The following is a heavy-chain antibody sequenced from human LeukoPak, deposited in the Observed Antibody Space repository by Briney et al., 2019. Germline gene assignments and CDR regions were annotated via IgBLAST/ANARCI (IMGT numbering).Heavy chain of an antibody. D-gene: IGHD6-13*01. Sequence: SETLSLTCTVSGGSINSYWSWIRQPAGKGLEWIGRISGSGTITYNPALQSRLSISIDTSKNQFSLKLMSVTAADTAVYYCARGVYSSSRKYDAFDIWGQGTMVTVSS. J-gene: IGHJ3*02. CDR3: ARGVYSSSRKYDAFDI. CDR2: ISGSGTI. V-gene: IGHV4-4*07. CDR1: GGSINSY.